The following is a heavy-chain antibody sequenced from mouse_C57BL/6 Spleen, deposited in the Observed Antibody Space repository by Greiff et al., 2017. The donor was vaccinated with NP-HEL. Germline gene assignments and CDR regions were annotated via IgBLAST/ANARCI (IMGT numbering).Heavy chain of an antibody. V-gene: IGHV5-4*01. Sequence: DVQLVESGGGLVKPGGSLKLSCAASGFTFSSYAMSWVRQTPEKRLEWVATISDGGSYTYYPDNVKGRFTISRDNAKNNLYLQMGLLNSETTAMYSCARGGGYGNYLDYWGQGTTLTVSS. CDR3: ARGGGYGNYLDY. J-gene: IGHJ2*01. CDR1: GFTFSSYA. CDR2: ISDGGSYT. D-gene: IGHD2-1*01.